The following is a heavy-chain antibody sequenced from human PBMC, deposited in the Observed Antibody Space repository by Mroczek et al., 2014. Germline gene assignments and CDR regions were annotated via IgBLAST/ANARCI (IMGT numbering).Heavy chain of an antibody. V-gene: IGHV3-49*03. J-gene: IGHJ4*02. CDR3: TRDPLYDSSGYYGRAFDY. Sequence: EVQLLETGGGLVQPGRSLRLSCTASGFTFGDYAMSWFRQAPGKGLEWVGFIRSKAYGGTTEYAASVKGRFTISRDDSKSIAYLQMNSLKTEDTAVYYCTRDPLYDSSGYYGRAFDYWGQGTLVTVSS. D-gene: IGHD3-22*01. CDR2: IRSKAYGGTT. CDR1: GFTFGDYA.